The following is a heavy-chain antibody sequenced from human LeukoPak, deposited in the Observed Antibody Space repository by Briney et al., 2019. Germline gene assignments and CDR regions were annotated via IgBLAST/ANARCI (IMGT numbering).Heavy chain of an antibody. V-gene: IGHV3-13*01. CDR3: ARGPPRGKYYYMDV. J-gene: IGHJ6*03. CDR1: GFTFSSFD. Sequence: GVSLRLSCRVWGFTFSSFDMHWVRRSTGQGLVWVSTIGTASDTYYPGSVEGRFTLSRDNAKNSLYLQMDSLTAGDTAVYYCARGPPRGKYYYMDVWGKGTTVTVSS. CDR2: IGTASDT. D-gene: IGHD1-1*01.